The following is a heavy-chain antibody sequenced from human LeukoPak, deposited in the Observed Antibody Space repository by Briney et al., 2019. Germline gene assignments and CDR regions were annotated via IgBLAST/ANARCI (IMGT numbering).Heavy chain of an antibody. CDR2: MNPNSGNT. CDR1: GYTFTSYD. CDR3: ARAPRITMVRGVIYWFDP. J-gene: IGHJ5*02. D-gene: IGHD3-10*01. V-gene: IGHV1-8*03. Sequence: AASVKVSCKASGYTFTSYDINWVRQATGQGLEWMGWMNPNSGNTGYAQKFQGRVTITRNTSISTAYMELSSLRSEGTAVYYCARAPRITMVRGVIYWFDPWGQGTLVTVSS.